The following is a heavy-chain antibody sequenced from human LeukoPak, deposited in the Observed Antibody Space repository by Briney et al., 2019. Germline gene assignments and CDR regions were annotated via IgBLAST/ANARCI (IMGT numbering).Heavy chain of an antibody. D-gene: IGHD2-2*02. CDR2: IYHSGST. J-gene: IGHJ4*02. CDR1: GGSISSSNW. Sequence: SGTLSLTCAVSGGSISSSNWWSWVRQPPGKGLEWIGEIYHSGSTNYNPSLKSRVTISVDRSKNQFSLKLSSVTAADTAVYYCARAPRLLLYETLRFDYWGQGTLVTVSS. V-gene: IGHV4-4*02. CDR3: ARAPRLLLYETLRFDY.